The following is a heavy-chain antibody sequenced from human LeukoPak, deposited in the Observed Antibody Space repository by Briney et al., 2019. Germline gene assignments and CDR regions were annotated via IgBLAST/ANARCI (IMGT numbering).Heavy chain of an antibody. CDR2: IYYSVST. D-gene: IGHD1-7*01. CDR3: ARSTGTTPVTWYFDL. CDR1: GGSISSYY. V-gene: IGHV4-59*08. J-gene: IGHJ2*01. Sequence: SETLSLTCTVSGGSISSYYWSWIRQPPGKGLEWIGYIYYSVSTNYNPSLKSRVTISVDTSKNQFSLKLSSVTAADTAVYYCARSTGTTPVTWYFDLWGRGTLVTVSS.